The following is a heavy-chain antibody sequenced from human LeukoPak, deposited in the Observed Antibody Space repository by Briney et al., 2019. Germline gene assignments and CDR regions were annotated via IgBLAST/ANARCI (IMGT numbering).Heavy chain of an antibody. Sequence: GGSLRLSCAASGFTFSSYAMHWVRQAPGKGLEYVSAISSNGGSTYYANSVKGRFTISRDNSKNTLYLQMGSLRGEDMAVYYCGRGPLVGTRGGSSKDYWGQGTLVIVSS. V-gene: IGHV3-64*01. CDR3: GRGPLVGTRGGSSKDY. D-gene: IGHD6-19*01. J-gene: IGHJ4*02. CDR1: GFTFSSYA. CDR2: ISSNGGST.